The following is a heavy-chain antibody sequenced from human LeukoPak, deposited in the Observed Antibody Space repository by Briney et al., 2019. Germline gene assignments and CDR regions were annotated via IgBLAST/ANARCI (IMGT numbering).Heavy chain of an antibody. V-gene: IGHV3-30*03. D-gene: IGHD5-24*01. CDR2: ISYDGNTA. CDR1: GFTFSSFG. Sequence: GGSLRLSCAASGFTFSSFGMHWVRHAPGKGLEWVALISYDGNTAYYADSVKGRFTISRDNSKNTLYLQMNSLRAEDTAVYYCARALLVRNGYNYSPNYFDYWGQGTLVTVSS. CDR3: ARALLVRNGYNYSPNYFDY. J-gene: IGHJ4*02.